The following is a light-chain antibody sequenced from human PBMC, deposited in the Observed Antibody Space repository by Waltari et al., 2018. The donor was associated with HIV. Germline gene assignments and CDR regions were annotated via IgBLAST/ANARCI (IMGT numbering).Light chain of an antibody. V-gene: IGLV4-69*01. J-gene: IGLJ3*02. CDR1: SGYSTYG. CDR2: VNSDGSH. CDR3: QTWGTDSWV. Sequence: QFVLTQSPSASASLGASVKLTCTLSSGYSTYGIAWHQQQPEKGPRYLMKVNSDGSHFKGDGIPDRFSGSSSGAERYLTISSLQSEDEADYYCQTWGTDSWVFGGGTKLTVL.